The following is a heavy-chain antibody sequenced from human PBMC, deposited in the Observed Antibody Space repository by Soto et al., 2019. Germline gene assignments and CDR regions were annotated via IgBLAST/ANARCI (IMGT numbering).Heavy chain of an antibody. CDR1: GFTFSDYY. CDR2: TRNKANSYTT. D-gene: IGHD2-21*01. CDR3: ARVDSYYGMDV. J-gene: IGHJ6*02. Sequence: PWGSLRLSCAASGFTFSDYYMDWVRQAPGKGLEWVGRTRNKANSYTTEYAASVKGRFTISRDDSKNSLYLQMNSLKTEDTAVYYCARVDSYYGMDVWGQGTTVTVSS. V-gene: IGHV3-72*01.